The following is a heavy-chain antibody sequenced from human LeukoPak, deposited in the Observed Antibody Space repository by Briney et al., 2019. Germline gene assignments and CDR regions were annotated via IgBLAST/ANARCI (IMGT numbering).Heavy chain of an antibody. CDR2: IYHSGST. CDR1: GYSISSGYY. J-gene: IGHJ3*02. Sequence: SETLSLTCTVSGYSISSGYYWGWIRQPPGKGLEWIGSIYHSGSTYYNPSLKSRVTISVDTSKNQFSLKLSSVTAADTAVYYCARDDLRCSGGSCLAFDIWGQGTMVTVSS. CDR3: ARDDLRCSGGSCLAFDI. V-gene: IGHV4-38-2*02. D-gene: IGHD2-15*01.